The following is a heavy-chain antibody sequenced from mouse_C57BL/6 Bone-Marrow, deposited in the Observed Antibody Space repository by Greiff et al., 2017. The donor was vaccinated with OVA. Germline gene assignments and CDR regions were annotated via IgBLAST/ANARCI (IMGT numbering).Heavy chain of an antibody. CDR2: IHPNSGST. J-gene: IGHJ4*01. V-gene: IGHV1-64*01. Sequence: QVQLQQPGAELVKPGASVKLSCKASGYTFTSYWMHWVKQRPGQGLEWIGMIHPNSGSTNYNEKFKSKATLTVDKSSSTAYMQLSSLTSEDTAVYYYARSPSRPYYAMDYWGQGTSVTVSS. CDR1: GYTFTSYW. CDR3: ARSPSRPYYAMDY.